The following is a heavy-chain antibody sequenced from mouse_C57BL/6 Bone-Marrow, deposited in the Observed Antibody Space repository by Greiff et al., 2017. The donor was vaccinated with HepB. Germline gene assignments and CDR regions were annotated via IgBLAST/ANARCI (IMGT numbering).Heavy chain of an antibody. Sequence: QVQLKESGPELVKPGASVKISCKASGYSFTSYYIHWVKQRPGQGLEWIGWIYPGSGNTKYNEKFKGKATLTADTSSSTAYMQLSSLTSEDSAVYYCARAPYYSNYFYAMDYWGQGTSVTVSS. CDR3: ARAPYYSNYFYAMDY. V-gene: IGHV1-66*01. J-gene: IGHJ4*01. CDR1: GYSFTSYY. D-gene: IGHD2-5*01. CDR2: IYPGSGNT.